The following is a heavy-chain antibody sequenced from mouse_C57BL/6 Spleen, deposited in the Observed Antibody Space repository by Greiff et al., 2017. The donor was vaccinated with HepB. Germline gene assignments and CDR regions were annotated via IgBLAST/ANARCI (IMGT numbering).Heavy chain of an antibody. J-gene: IGHJ2*01. D-gene: IGHD2-1*01. V-gene: IGHV1-7*01. CDR2: INPSSGYT. Sequence: VQLQQSGAELAKPGASVKLSCKASGYTFTSYWMHWVKQRPGQGLEWIGYINPSSGYTKYNQKFKDKATLTADKSSSTAYMQLSSRTYADSAVYYCARWVSTSYFDYWGQGTTLTVSS. CDR3: ARWVSTSYFDY. CDR1: GYTFTSYW.